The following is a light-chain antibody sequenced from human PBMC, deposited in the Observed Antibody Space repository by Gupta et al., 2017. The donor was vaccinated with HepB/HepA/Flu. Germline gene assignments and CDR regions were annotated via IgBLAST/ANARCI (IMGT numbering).Light chain of an antibody. V-gene: IGKV1-27*01. Sequence: DNQMTQSPSSLSASVGDRVTITCRASQGTSNYLAWYQQKPGKVPKLLIYSASTLQSGVPSRFSGSGSGTDFTLTISSLQPEDVAIYYCQKDYTAPYTFGQGTKMEIK. CDR1: QGTSNY. CDR2: SAS. J-gene: IGKJ2*01. CDR3: QKDYTAPYT.